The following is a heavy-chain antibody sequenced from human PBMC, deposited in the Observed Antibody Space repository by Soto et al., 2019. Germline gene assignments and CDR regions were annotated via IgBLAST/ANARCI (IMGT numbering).Heavy chain of an antibody. D-gene: IGHD3-10*01. Sequence: TLSLTCTVSGGSISSSSYYWGWIRQPPGKGLEWIGSIYYSGSTYYNPSLKSRVTISVDTSKNQFSLKLSSVTAADTAVYYCARQSPYGSGSYYPYYYYYGMDVWGQGTTVTVS. CDR2: IYYSGST. CDR1: GGSISSSSYY. V-gene: IGHV4-39*01. CDR3: ARQSPYGSGSYYPYYYYYGMDV. J-gene: IGHJ6*02.